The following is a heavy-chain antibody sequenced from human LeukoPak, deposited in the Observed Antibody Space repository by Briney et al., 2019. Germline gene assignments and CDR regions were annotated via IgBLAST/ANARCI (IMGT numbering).Heavy chain of an antibody. D-gene: IGHD6-19*01. CDR1: GFTFSSYA. Sequence: GGSLRLSCAASGFTFSSYAMHWVRQAPGKGLEWVAVISYDGSNKYYADSVKGRFTISRDNSKNTLYLQMNSLRAEDTAVYYCARDPEAVAGTRGAYYYYGMDVWGQGTTVTVSS. CDR3: ARDPEAVAGTRGAYYYYGMDV. V-gene: IGHV3-30-3*01. CDR2: ISYDGSNK. J-gene: IGHJ6*02.